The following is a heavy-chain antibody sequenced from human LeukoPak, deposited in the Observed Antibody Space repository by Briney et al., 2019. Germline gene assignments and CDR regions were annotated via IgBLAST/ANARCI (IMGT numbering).Heavy chain of an antibody. D-gene: IGHD5-18*01. CDR3: ARRGYSYGSYYGMDV. J-gene: IGHJ6*02. V-gene: IGHV4-34*01. Sequence: SETLSLTCAVYGGSFSGYYWSWIRQPPGKGLEWIGEINHSGSTNYNPSLTSRVTISVDTSKNQFSLKLSSVTAADTAVYYCARRGYSYGSYYGMDVWGQGTTVTVSS. CDR2: INHSGST. CDR1: GGSFSGYY.